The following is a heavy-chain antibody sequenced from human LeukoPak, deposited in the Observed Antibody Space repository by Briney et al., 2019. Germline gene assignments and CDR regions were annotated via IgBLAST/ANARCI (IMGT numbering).Heavy chain of an antibody. Sequence: PSETLSLTCTVSGGSISSGGYYWSWIRQHPGKGLEWIGYIYYSGSTYYNPSLKSRVTISVDTSKNQFSLKLSSVTAADTAVYYCARGVHGGSWYFEPLGAFDIWGQGTMVTVSS. J-gene: IGHJ3*02. D-gene: IGHD6-13*01. CDR2: IYYSGST. V-gene: IGHV4-31*03. CDR3: ARGVHGGSWYFEPLGAFDI. CDR1: GGSISSGGYY.